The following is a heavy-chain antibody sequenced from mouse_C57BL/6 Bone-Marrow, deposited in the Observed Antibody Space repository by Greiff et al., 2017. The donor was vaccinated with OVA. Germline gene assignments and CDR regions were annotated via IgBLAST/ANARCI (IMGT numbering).Heavy chain of an antibody. J-gene: IGHJ2*01. CDR2: ISSGGSYT. CDR1: GYTFSSYG. CDR3: ARHRDY. Sequence: DVHLVESGGDLVKPGGSLKLSCAASGYTFSSYGMSWVRQTPDKRLEWVATISSGGSYTYYPDSVKGRFTISRDNAKNTLYLQMSSLKSEDTAMYYCARHRDYWGQGTTLTVSS. V-gene: IGHV5-6*01.